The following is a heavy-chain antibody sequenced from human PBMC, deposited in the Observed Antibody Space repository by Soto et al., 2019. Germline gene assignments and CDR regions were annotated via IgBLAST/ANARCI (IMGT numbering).Heavy chain of an antibody. Sequence: GGSLRLSCAASGFTFSSYSMNWVREAPGKGLEWVSYISSSSSTIYYADSVKRRFTVSRDTSKNTLSLQLDSLRAEDTAVYYCARGVPVGAIGRFYFDSWGQGTLVTVSS. D-gene: IGHD1-26*01. V-gene: IGHV3-48*01. CDR1: GFTFSSYS. CDR2: ISSSSSTI. J-gene: IGHJ4*02. CDR3: ARGVPVGAIGRFYFDS.